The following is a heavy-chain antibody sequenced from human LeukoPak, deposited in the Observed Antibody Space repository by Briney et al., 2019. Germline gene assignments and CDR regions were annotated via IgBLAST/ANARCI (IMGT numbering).Heavy chain of an antibody. V-gene: IGHV3-7*01. CDR1: GFTFSTYW. CDR2: IKRDGSEK. J-gene: IGHJ4*02. CDR3: ARGRGYSAPFDY. D-gene: IGHD5-12*01. Sequence: GGSLRLSCAASGFTFSTYWMSWVRQAPGKGLEWVANIKRDGSEKFQVDSVKGRFTISRDNAKNSLFLQMNSLRDEDTAVYYCARGRGYSAPFDYWGQGNLVTVSS.